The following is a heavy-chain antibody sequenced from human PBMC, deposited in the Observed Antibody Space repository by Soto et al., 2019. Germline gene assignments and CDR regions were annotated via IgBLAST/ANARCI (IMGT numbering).Heavy chain of an antibody. CDR1: DFTFSDYT. CDR2: ISSSSFNI. CDR3: AREGPYSGTYSPYFDY. J-gene: IGHJ4*02. V-gene: IGHV3-21*01. Sequence: EVHLVESGGGLVKPGGSLRLSCAASDFTFSDYTMDWVRQAPGKGLEWVSSISSSSFNIYYADSVKGRFTISRDNARNLLELQMNSLRDEDTAGYYCAREGPYSGTYSPYFDYWGQGTLVTVSS. D-gene: IGHD1-26*01.